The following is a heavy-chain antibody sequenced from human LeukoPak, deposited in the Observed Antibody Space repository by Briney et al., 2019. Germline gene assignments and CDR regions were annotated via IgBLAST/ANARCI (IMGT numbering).Heavy chain of an antibody. J-gene: IGHJ4*02. D-gene: IGHD6-13*01. V-gene: IGHV3-21*06. CDR3: ARVAEAAAFDS. CDR1: GFTFSTYS. CDR2: ISRNSRYI. Sequence: GGSLRLSCAASGFTFSTYSMNWVRQAPGKGLEWVSSISRNSRYIYYADSMRGRFTISRDNDKNSLYLQMNSLKPEDTAVYYCARVAEAAAFDSWGQGTLVTVSS.